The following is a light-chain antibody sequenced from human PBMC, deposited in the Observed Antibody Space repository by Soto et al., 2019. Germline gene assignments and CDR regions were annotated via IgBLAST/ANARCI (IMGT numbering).Light chain of an antibody. CDR2: KAS. Sequence: DIQMTQFPSTLSASIGDRVTITCRASQTVSSWLAWYQQKPGKAPKLLIYKASNLETGVPSRFSGSGSGTEFTLTISRRQPDDFATYYCQQYNPYSPYTFGQGTRLEIK. CDR1: QTVSSW. V-gene: IGKV1-5*03. J-gene: IGKJ2*01. CDR3: QQYNPYSPYT.